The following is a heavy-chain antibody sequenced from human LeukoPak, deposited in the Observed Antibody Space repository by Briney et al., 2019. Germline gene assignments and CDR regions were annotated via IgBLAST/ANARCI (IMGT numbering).Heavy chain of an antibody. J-gene: IGHJ4*02. V-gene: IGHV3-7*01. CDR3: ARNGRDGYNYFDY. Sequence: GGSLRLSCAASGFTFSSYGMSWGRQAPGKGLEWVANIKQDGSEKYYVDSVKGRFTISRDNAKNSLYLQMNSLRAEDTAVYYCARNGRDGYNYFDYWGQGTLVTVSS. CDR1: GFTFSSYG. CDR2: IKQDGSEK. D-gene: IGHD5-24*01.